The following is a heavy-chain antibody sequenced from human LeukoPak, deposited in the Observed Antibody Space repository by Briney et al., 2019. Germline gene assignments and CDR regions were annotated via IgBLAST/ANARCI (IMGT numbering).Heavy chain of an antibody. CDR2: IYPGDSDT. J-gene: IGHJ4*02. CDR1: GYSFTSYW. Sequence: GESLKICCKGSGYSFTSYWIGWVRQMPGKGLEWMGIIYPGDSDTRYSPSFQGQVTISADKSISTAYLQWSSLKASDTAMYYCARRYYDILTGRGAFDYWGQGTLVTVSS. D-gene: IGHD3-9*01. CDR3: ARRYYDILTGRGAFDY. V-gene: IGHV5-51*01.